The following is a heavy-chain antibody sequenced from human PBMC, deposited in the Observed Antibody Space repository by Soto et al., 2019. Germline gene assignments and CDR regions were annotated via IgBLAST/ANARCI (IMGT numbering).Heavy chain of an antibody. D-gene: IGHD3-22*01. CDR3: ARVGPWVPYYYDSSPYNFENWFDP. CDR2: IYHGGST. V-gene: IGHV4-38-2*01. CDR1: VYSISSGYY. Sequence: PSETLSLTCALSVYSISSGYYWGWLRQPPVKGLDWILSIYHGGSTYYNPSLNSRVTLSIDMTNNHVSLILNSVTAADTAVYYCARVGPWVPYYYDSSPYNFENWFDPWGQGTLVTVSS. J-gene: IGHJ5*02.